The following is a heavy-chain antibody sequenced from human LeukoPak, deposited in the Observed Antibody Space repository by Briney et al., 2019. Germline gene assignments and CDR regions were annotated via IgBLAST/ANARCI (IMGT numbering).Heavy chain of an antibody. V-gene: IGHV4-30-2*01. J-gene: IGHJ5*02. CDR3: ARGGPNYGDYGWFDP. D-gene: IGHD4-17*01. CDR2: IYHSGST. CDR1: GGSISSGGYS. Sequence: SQTLSLTCAVSGGSISSGGYSWSWIRQPPGKGLEWFGYIYHSGSTYYNPSLKSRVTISVDRSKNQFSLKLSSVTAADTAVYYCARGGPNYGDYGWFDPWGQGTLVTVSS.